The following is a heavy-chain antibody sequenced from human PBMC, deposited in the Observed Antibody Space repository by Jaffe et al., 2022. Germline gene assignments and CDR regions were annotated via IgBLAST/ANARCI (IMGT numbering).Heavy chain of an antibody. D-gene: IGHD1-1*01. CDR1: GFTFSSYA. Sequence: EVQLLESGGGLVQPGGSLRLSCAASGFTFSSYAMSWVRQAPGKGLEWVSGSSGSGGNTYYADSVKGRFTISRDNSQNTLYLQMNSLRAEDTAVYYCAKSLTPADDPVDYWGQGTLVIVSS. V-gene: IGHV3-23*01. CDR3: AKSLTPADDPVDY. CDR2: SSGSGGNT. J-gene: IGHJ4*02.